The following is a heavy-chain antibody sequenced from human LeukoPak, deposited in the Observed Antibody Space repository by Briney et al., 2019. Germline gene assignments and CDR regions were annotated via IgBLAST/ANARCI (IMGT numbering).Heavy chain of an antibody. D-gene: IGHD3-9*01. J-gene: IGHJ3*02. Sequence: SETLSLTCAVYGGSFSGYYWSWIRQPPGKGLEWIGEINHSGSTNYNPSLKSRVTISVDTSKNQFSLKLSSVTAADTAVYYCARDSRLFDWRDAFDIWSQGTMVTVSS. V-gene: IGHV4-34*01. CDR2: INHSGST. CDR1: GGSFSGYY. CDR3: ARDSRLFDWRDAFDI.